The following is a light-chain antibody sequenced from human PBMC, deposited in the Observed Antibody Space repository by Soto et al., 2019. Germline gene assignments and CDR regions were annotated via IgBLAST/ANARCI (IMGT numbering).Light chain of an antibody. V-gene: IGKV3-15*01. J-gene: IGKJ5*01. CDR1: QSVGSN. Sequence: EIVMTQSAGTLSVSPGEGATLSCRASQSVGSNLAWYQQRPGQVPRHLIYDTSTRAAGVPGRFSGSGSGTEFALTISSLQSEDFAVYYCQQYNNWLAITFGQGTRLDIK. CDR3: QQYNNWLAIT. CDR2: DTS.